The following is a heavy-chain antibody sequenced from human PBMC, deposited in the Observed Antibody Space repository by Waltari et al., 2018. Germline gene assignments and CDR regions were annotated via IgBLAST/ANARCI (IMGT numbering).Heavy chain of an antibody. V-gene: IGHV4-4*02. J-gene: IGHJ6*02. CDR3: ARGHYDFWSGQYYYGMDV. D-gene: IGHD3-3*01. CDR2: IYPSGSP. CDR1: GGSISSSNW. Sequence: QVQLQESGPGLVKPSGTLSLTCAVSGGSISSSNWWSWVRQPPGKGREGIGEIYPSGSPNYNPSLKSRVTISVDKSKNQFSLKLSSVTAADTAVYYCARGHYDFWSGQYYYGMDVWGQGTTVTVSS.